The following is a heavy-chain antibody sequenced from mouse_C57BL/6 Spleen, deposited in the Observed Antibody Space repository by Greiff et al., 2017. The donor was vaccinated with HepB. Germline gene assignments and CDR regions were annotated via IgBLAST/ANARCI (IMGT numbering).Heavy chain of an antibody. D-gene: IGHD1-1*01. Sequence: VQLQQPGAELVKPGASVKLSCKASGYTFTSYWMQWVKQRPGQGLEWIGEIDPSDSYTNYNQKFKGKATLTVDTSSSTAYMQLSSLTSEDSAVYYCARAGTTGGGFAYWGQGTLVTVSA. V-gene: IGHV1-50*01. CDR2: IDPSDSYT. J-gene: IGHJ3*01. CDR1: GYTFTSYW. CDR3: ARAGTTGGGFAY.